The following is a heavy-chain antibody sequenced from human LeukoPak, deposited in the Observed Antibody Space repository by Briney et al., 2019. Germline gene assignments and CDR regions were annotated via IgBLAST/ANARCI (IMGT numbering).Heavy chain of an antibody. V-gene: IGHV3-23*01. CDR1: GFTFSSYA. CDR2: ISGSGGGT. Sequence: GGSLRLSCAASGFTFSSYAMSWVRQAPGKGLEWVSAISGSGGGTYYADSVKGRFTISRDNSKNTLYLQMNSLRAEDTAVYYCAKDHNPGIAAAGPSFDYWGQGTLVTVSS. D-gene: IGHD6-13*01. J-gene: IGHJ4*02. CDR3: AKDHNPGIAAAGPSFDY.